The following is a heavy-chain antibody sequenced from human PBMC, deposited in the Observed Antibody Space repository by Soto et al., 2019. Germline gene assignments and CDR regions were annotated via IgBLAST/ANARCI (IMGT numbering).Heavy chain of an antibody. Sequence: GASVKVSCKASGYTFTGYYMHWVRQAPGQGLEWMGWINPNSGGTNYEQKFQGWVTMTRDTSISTAYMELSRLRSDDTAVYYCARALRGGYYWDTYFDIWGRGTLVTVSS. CDR2: INPNSGGT. J-gene: IGHJ2*01. D-gene: IGHD3-22*01. CDR3: ARALRGGYYWDTYFDI. V-gene: IGHV1-2*04. CDR1: GYTFTGYY.